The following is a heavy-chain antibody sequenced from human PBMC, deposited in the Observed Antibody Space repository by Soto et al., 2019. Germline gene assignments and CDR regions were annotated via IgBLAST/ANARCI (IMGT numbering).Heavy chain of an antibody. CDR1: GFTFNNYA. D-gene: IGHD3-10*01. Sequence: EVQLLESGGGLVQPGGSLRLSCAASGFTFNNYAMTWVRQAPGKGLEWVSAISGGGDTTSYADSVKGRFPVSRDGSKTTIYLQMSSLRAEDTALYYCAKGRGGSGSLPPRVDFWGQGTLVTVSS. V-gene: IGHV3-23*01. CDR3: AKGRGGSGSLPPRVDF. J-gene: IGHJ4*02. CDR2: ISGGGDTT.